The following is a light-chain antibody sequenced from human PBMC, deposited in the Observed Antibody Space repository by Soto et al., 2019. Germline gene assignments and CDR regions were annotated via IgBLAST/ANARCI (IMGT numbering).Light chain of an antibody. J-gene: IGLJ3*02. CDR2: EVS. CDR3: SSYTSSSWV. CDR1: SSDVGGYNY. Sequence: QSALTQPASVSGSPGQSITISCTGTSSDVGGYNYVSWYQQHPGKAPKLMIYEVSNRPSGVSNRFSGSKSGNTASLPISGLQAEDEADYYCSSYTSSSWVFGGGTQLTVL. V-gene: IGLV2-14*01.